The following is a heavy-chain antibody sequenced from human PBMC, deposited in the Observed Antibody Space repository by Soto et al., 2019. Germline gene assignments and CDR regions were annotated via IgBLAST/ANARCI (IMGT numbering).Heavy chain of an antibody. D-gene: IGHD6-19*01. CDR2: IYWDDDK. V-gene: IGHV2-5*02. CDR1: GFSLSTSGVG. Sequence: QITLKESGPTLVKPTQTLTLTCTFSGFSLSTSGVGVGWIRQPPGKALEWLALIYWDDDKRYSPSLKSRLTITKDTSKNQVVLTMTNMDPVDTATYYCAHTPLYSSGWSTYYFDYWGQGTLVTVSS. J-gene: IGHJ4*02. CDR3: AHTPLYSSGWSTYYFDY.